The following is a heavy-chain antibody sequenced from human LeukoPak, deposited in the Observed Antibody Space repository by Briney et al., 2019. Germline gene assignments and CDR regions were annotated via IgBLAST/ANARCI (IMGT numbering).Heavy chain of an antibody. V-gene: IGHV6-1*01. CDR3: ARSPSPYSSGWYFDY. D-gene: IGHD6-19*01. Sequence: ASQTLSLTCAISGDSVSISSAAWNWIRQSPSRGLEWLVRTYQRSKWYNDYAVSVKSRITINPDISKNQFSLQLSSVTPEDTAVYYCARSPSPYSSGWYFDYWGQGTLVTVSS. J-gene: IGHJ4*02. CDR1: GDSVSISSAA. CDR2: TYQRSKWYN.